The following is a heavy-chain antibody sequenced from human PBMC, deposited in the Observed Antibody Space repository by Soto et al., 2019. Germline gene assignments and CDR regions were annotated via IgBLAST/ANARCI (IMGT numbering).Heavy chain of an antibody. J-gene: IGHJ4*02. CDR1: GHSRGGYY. CDR3: AKDRGYSYERGAIDH. V-gene: IGHV4-59*01. CDR2: IYYNDEYNYNIPP. Sequence: QVQLQESGPGLVKASETLSLTCSVSGHSRGGYYWSWIRQPPGKGLEWIGNIYYNDEYNYNIPPKYNPSLNSRLTMSLDTSKMQFFLNLTSVTAADTAVYYCAKDRGYSYERGAIDHWGQGSLVTVSS. D-gene: IGHD5-18*01.